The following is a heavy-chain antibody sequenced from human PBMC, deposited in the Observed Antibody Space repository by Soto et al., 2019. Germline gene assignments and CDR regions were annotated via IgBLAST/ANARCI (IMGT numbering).Heavy chain of an antibody. D-gene: IGHD3-3*01. Sequence: SVKVSCKASVFTFTSSAVQWVRQARGQRLEWIGWIVVGSGNTNYAQKFQERVTITRDMSTSTAYMELSSLRSEDTAVYYCAAPPTYYDFWSGYYRPYYYYGMDVWGQGTTVTVSS. J-gene: IGHJ6*02. V-gene: IGHV1-58*01. CDR3: AAPPTYYDFWSGYYRPYYYYGMDV. CDR2: IVVGSGNT. CDR1: VFTFTSSA.